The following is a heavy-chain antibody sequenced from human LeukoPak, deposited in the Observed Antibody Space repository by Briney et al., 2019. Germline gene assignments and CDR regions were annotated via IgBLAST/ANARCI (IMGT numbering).Heavy chain of an antibody. V-gene: IGHV1-24*01. Sequence: ASVKVSCKVSGYTLTELSMHWVRQAPGKGLEWMGGFDPEDGETIYAQKFQGRVIMTEDTSTDTAYMELSSLRSEDTAVYYCATVLLYDSSGYPATGAFDIWGQGTMVTVSS. D-gene: IGHD3-22*01. CDR3: ATVLLYDSSGYPATGAFDI. J-gene: IGHJ3*02. CDR1: GYTLTELS. CDR2: FDPEDGET.